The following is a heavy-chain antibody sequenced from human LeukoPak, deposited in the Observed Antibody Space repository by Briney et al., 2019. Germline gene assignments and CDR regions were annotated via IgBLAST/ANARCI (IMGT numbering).Heavy chain of an antibody. D-gene: IGHD7-27*01. CDR2: ISSSGSTV. Sequence: AGGSLRLSCAASGFTFSDYYMSWIRQAPGKGLEWVSYISSSGSTVHYADSVKGRFTISRDNAKNSLYLQMNSLRAEDTAVYYCARDPRFNWGFVGAFDIWGQGTMVTVSS. CDR3: ARDPRFNWGFVGAFDI. J-gene: IGHJ3*02. CDR1: GFTFSDYY. V-gene: IGHV3-11*04.